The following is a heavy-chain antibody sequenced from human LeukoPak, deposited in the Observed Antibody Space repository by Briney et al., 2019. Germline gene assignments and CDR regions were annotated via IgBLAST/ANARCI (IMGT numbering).Heavy chain of an antibody. CDR3: ARSERSGWYFHYFDY. CDR2: IYYSGST. CDR1: GGSISSYY. J-gene: IGHJ4*02. Sequence: SETLSLTCTVSGGSISSYYWGWLRQPPGKGLEWIGYIYYSGSTNYNPSLKSRVTISVDTSKNQFSLKLSSVTAADTAVYYCARSERSGWYFHYFDYWGQGTLVTVSS. D-gene: IGHD6-19*01. V-gene: IGHV4-59*08.